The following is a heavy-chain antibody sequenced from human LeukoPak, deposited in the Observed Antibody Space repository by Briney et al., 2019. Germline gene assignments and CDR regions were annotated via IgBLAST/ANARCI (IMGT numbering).Heavy chain of an antibody. CDR2: ISGSGGST. V-gene: IGHV3-23*01. D-gene: IGHD3-10*01. CDR3: AKDGGEVRGVIDYYYMDV. J-gene: IGHJ6*03. Sequence: GGSLRLSCAASGFTFSSYAMSWVRQAPGKGLEWVSAISGSGGSTYYADSVKGRFTISRDNSKSTLYLQMNSLRAEDTAVYYCAKDGGEVRGVIDYYYMDVWGKGTTVTISS. CDR1: GFTFSSYA.